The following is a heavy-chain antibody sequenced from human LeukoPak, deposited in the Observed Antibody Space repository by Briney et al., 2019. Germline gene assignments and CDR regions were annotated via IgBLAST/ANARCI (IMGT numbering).Heavy chain of an antibody. Sequence: GGSLRLSCVASGFTFSNYAMSWVRQAPGKGLEWVSSISGSGGSTYYADSVKGRFTISRDNSENTLYLQMNSLRAEDTAVYYCAKPRSGWYLFDYRGQGTLVTVSS. CDR1: GFTFSNYA. V-gene: IGHV3-23*01. D-gene: IGHD6-19*01. CDR2: ISGSGGST. CDR3: AKPRSGWYLFDY. J-gene: IGHJ4*02.